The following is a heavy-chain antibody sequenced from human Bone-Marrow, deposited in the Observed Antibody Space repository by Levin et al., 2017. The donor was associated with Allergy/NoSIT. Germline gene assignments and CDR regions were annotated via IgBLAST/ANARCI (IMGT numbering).Heavy chain of an antibody. D-gene: IGHD3/OR15-3a*01. V-gene: IGHV1-46*01. CDR2: TYPNNGRT. Sequence: PRASVKVSCKASGYNFISYYIHWVRQAPGQGLEWMGITYPNNGRTSYAQKFQGRVTVTSDTSTSTVYMELSSLRAEDTGVYFCARDIRPPGDWTGYYFVPGGSDFWGQGTLVTVSS. CDR3: ARDIRPPGDWTGYYFVPGGSDF. CDR1: GYNFISYY. J-gene: IGHJ4*02.